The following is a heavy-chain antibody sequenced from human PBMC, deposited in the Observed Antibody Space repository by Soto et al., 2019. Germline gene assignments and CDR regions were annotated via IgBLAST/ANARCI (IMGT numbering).Heavy chain of an antibody. CDR2: IIPIFATP. D-gene: IGHD2-15*01. V-gene: IGHV1-69*12. Sequence: QFQLVQSGAEVKKPGSSVKVSCKPSGGTFSRYAISWVRQAPGQGLEWMGGIIPIFATPIYAQKFQGRVTITADESTSTAYMELSSLTSEDTALYYCTRGEYCSGGRCYSDSLPLSYYYGMEVWGQGTTVTVSS. CDR1: GGTFSRYA. CDR3: TRGEYCSGGRCYSDSLPLSYYYGMEV. J-gene: IGHJ6*02.